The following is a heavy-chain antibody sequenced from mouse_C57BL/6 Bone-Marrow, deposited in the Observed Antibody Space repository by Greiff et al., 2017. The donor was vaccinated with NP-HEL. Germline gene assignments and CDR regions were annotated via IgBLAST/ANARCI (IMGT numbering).Heavy chain of an antibody. V-gene: IGHV1-81*01. CDR3: AKITTVVAKVDY. J-gene: IGHJ2*01. CDR2: IYPRSGNT. Sequence: QVQLKESGAELARPGASVKLSCKASGYTFTSYGISWVKQRTGQGLEWIGEIYPRSGNTYYNEKFKGKATLTADKSSSTAYMELRSLTSEDSAVYFCAKITTVVAKVDYWGQGTTLTVSS. D-gene: IGHD1-1*01. CDR1: GYTFTSYG.